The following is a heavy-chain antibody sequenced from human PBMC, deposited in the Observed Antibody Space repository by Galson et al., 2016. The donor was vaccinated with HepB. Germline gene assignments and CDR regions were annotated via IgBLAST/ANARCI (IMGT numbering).Heavy chain of an antibody. CDR3: VREGGGGGGSP. CDR1: GFTFRTSW. V-gene: IGHV3-7*03. D-gene: IGHD3-16*01. CDR2: INPDGSQT. Sequence: SLRLSCAASGFTFRTSWMSWVRQPPGKGPEWVANINPDGSQTSYVDSVKGRFNISKDNAKNSLYLRMNSLRADDTAVYYCVREGGGGGGSPWGQGALVTVSS. J-gene: IGHJ5*02.